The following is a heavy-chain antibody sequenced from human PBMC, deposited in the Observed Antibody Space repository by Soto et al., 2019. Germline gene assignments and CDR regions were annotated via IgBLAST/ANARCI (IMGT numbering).Heavy chain of an antibody. Sequence: SETLSLTCTVSGGSISSYYWSWIRQPPGKGLEWIGYIYYSGSTNYNPSLKSRVTISVDTSKNQFSLKLSSVTAADTAVYYCARDLRTDRYYYYYGMDVWGQGTTVTVSS. D-gene: IGHD3-9*01. CDR1: GGSISSYY. V-gene: IGHV4-59*01. CDR3: ARDLRTDRYYYYYGMDV. CDR2: IYYSGST. J-gene: IGHJ6*02.